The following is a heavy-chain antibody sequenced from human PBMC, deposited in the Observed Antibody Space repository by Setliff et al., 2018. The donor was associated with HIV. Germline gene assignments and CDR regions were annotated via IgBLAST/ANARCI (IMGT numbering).Heavy chain of an antibody. V-gene: IGHV2-70*04. D-gene: IGHD1-26*01. CDR2: IDWDDDK. J-gene: IGHJ1*01. Sequence: SGPTLVNPTQTLTLTCTFSGFSLSTSGMRVSWIRQPPGKALEWLARIDWDDDKFYSTSLKTRLTISKDTSKNQVDLTMTNMDPVDTGTYYCVHTQYGRYFQYWGQGALVTVSS. CDR1: GFSLSTSGMR. CDR3: VHTQYGRYFQY.